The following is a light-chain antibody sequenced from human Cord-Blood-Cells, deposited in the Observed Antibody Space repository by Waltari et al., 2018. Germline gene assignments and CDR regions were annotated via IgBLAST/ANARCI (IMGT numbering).Light chain of an antibody. CDR2: EGS. Sequence: QSALTQPASVSGSPGQSITISCTGTSSDVGSYNLVSWYQQHPGKAPKLIIYEGSKRPSGVSNRFSGSKSGNTASLTISGLQAEDEADYYCCPYAGSSTFDVVFGGGTKLTVL. CDR1: SSDVGSYNL. V-gene: IGLV2-23*03. CDR3: CPYAGSSTFDVV. J-gene: IGLJ2*01.